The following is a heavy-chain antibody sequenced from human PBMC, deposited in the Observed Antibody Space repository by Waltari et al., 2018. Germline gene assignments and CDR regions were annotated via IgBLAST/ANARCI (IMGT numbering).Heavy chain of an antibody. J-gene: IGHJ4*02. Sequence: EVQLVESGGGVVQPGGSLNPPCDVAGLAFVGSAIPWVRQPPGKGLEWGASVGTKAASYGTHYGPSVEGRFVISRDDSKSTAYLQMSSLETADTATYYCTRVARGATSSQFDFWGQGALVTVSS. CDR1: GLAFVGSA. V-gene: IGHV3-73*01. D-gene: IGHD2-2*01. CDR2: VGTKAASYGT. CDR3: TRVARGATSSQFDF.